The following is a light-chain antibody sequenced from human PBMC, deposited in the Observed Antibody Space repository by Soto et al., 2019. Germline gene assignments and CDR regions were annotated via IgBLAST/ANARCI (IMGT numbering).Light chain of an antibody. V-gene: IGLV1-44*01. CDR2: SNA. J-gene: IGLJ3*02. Sequence: QSILTQPPSASGTPGQTVTISCSGSGSNIGENAVNWYQHLPGTAPQLLIYSNALRPSGVPHRFSGSKSGTAGSLAISGLQSEDEAHYYCAAWDDSLKAMLFGGGTKLTAL. CDR3: AAWDDSLKAML. CDR1: GSNIGENA.